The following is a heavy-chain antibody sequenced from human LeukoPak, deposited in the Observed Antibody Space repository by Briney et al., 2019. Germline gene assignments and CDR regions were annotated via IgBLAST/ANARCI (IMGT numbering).Heavy chain of an antibody. CDR1: GFTFSSYW. CDR3: ARIMITFGGVIANDY. J-gene: IGHJ4*02. CDR2: IKQDGSEK. D-gene: IGHD3-16*02. V-gene: IGHV3-7*01. Sequence: GGSLRLSCAASGFTFSSYWMSWARQAPGEGLEWVANIKQDGSEKYYVDSVKGRFTISRDNAKNSLYLQMNSLRAEDTAVYYCARIMITFGGVIANDYWGQGTLVTVSS.